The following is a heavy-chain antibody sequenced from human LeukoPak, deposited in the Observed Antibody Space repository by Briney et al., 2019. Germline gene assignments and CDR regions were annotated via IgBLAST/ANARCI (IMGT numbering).Heavy chain of an antibody. CDR1: GFTFSSYE. Sequence: GGSLRLSCAASGFTFSSYEMNWVRQAPGKGLEWVSYITSGGSTRYYADSVKGRFTITRDNAQNSLHLQMNSLRVEDTAVYYCARVAYYFDSSGYFYSDYWGQGTLVTVSS. CDR3: ARVAYYFDSSGYFYSDY. J-gene: IGHJ4*02. V-gene: IGHV3-48*03. D-gene: IGHD3-22*01. CDR2: ITSGGSTR.